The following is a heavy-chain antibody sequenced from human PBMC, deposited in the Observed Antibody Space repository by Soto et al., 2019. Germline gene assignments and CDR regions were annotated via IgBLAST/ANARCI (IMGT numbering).Heavy chain of an antibody. V-gene: IGHV4-59*01. J-gene: IGHJ4*02. D-gene: IGHD5-12*01. CDR2: IYYSGST. Sequence: PSETLSLTCTVSGGSISSYYWSWIRQPPGKGREWIGYIYYSGSTNYNPSLKSRVTISVDTSKNQFSLKLSSVTAADTAVYYCARGGSGYSRYDYPRYWGQGTLVPVSS. CDR3: ARGGSGYSRYDYPRY. CDR1: GGSISSYY.